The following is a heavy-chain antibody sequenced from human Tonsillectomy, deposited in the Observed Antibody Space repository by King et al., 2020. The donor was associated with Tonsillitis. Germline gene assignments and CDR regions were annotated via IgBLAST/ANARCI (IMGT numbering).Heavy chain of an antibody. D-gene: IGHD4/OR15-4a*01. J-gene: IGHJ2*01. CDR1: GFTFRTYG. V-gene: IGHV3-30*02. CDR3: AKDGALTAAISYSDI. CDR2: VRYDGNGK. Sequence: VQLVESGGGVVQPGGSLRLSCAASGFTFRTYGMHWVRQAPGKGLEWVAFVRYDGNGKSYADSVKGRFTISRDNSTNTLFLQMNSLRVEDTAVYFCAKDGALTAAISYSDIWGRGTLVTVSS.